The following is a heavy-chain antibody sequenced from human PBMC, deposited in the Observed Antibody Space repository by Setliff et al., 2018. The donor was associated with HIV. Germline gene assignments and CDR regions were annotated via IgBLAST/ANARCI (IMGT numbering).Heavy chain of an antibody. V-gene: IGHV1-69*13. J-gene: IGHJ5*02. CDR2: IIPIFTTT. D-gene: IGHD3-16*01. CDR1: GGGFSNHA. CDR3: ATLNEYAYQTGGWFDP. Sequence: SVKVSCKASGGGFSNHAITWVRQAPGQGLEWMGVIIPIFTTTDYAQKFRGRLTINADESTDTAHMELRSLRSADTAIYYCATLNEYAYQTGGWFDPWGQGTPVTVSS.